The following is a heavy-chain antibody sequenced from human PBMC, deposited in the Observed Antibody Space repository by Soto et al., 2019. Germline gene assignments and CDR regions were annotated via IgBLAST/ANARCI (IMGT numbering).Heavy chain of an antibody. CDR2: ISSSSGRTT. V-gene: IGHV3-23*01. CDR3: AQMTVLTTSAFDV. J-gene: IGHJ3*01. Sequence: EAQLWESGGRSVQPGGSLRLSCAASGFNFGLYAMTWVRQAPGKRLEWVSEISSSSGRTTRYADSVRGRFTISRDNSRNTLYLEMTYLRVDDTATYFCAQMTVLTTSAFDVWGQGTTVTVS. CDR1: GFNFGLYA. D-gene: IGHD4-17*01.